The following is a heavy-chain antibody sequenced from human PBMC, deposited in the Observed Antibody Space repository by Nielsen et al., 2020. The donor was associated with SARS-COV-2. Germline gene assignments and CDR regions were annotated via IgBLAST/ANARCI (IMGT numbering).Heavy chain of an antibody. J-gene: IGHJ4*02. D-gene: IGHD3-22*01. CDR2: IYYSGST. CDR3: ASSSGYSGGVESYFDY. Sequence: SETLSLTCTASGGSISSGDYYWSWIRQPPGKGLEWIGYIYYSGSTYYNPSLKSRVTISVDTSKNQFSLKLSSVTAADTALYYCASSSGYSGGVESYFDYWGQGTLVTVSS. CDR1: GGSISSGDYY. V-gene: IGHV4-30-4*01.